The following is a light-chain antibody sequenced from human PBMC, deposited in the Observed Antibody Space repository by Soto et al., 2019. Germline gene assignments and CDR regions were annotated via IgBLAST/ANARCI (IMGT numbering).Light chain of an antibody. CDR3: QQYNVWPLT. J-gene: IGKJ4*01. CDR1: QSVSSN. V-gene: IGKV3-15*01. Sequence: EIVMTQSPATLSVSPGERATLYCRASQSVSSNLAWYQQKPGQTPKLLIYAASTMATGIPSRFSGSGSGTEFTLTISSLQSEDFAVYYCQQYNVWPLTFGGGTKVEFK. CDR2: AAS.